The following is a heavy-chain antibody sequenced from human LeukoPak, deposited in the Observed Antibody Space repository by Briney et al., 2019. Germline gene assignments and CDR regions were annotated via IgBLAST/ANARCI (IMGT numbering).Heavy chain of an antibody. D-gene: IGHD2-2*02. Sequence: SQTLSLTCTVSGGSISSGYYYWSWIRQPAGRGLEWIGRMYTSGSTGYNPSLNSRVTISVDTSKNQFSLKLSSVTAADTAVYYCTRSRERYCTSGSCYIDLQARWGQGTLVTVSS. CDR1: GGSISSGYYY. V-gene: IGHV4-61*02. CDR2: MYTSGST. CDR3: TRSRERYCTSGSCYIDLQAR. J-gene: IGHJ4*02.